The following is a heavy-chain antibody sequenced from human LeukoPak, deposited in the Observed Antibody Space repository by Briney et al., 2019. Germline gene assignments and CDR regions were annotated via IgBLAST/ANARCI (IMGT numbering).Heavy chain of an antibody. CDR3: ARGWRDLPY. D-gene: IGHD6-13*01. J-gene: IGHJ4*02. CDR2: ISSTSSSI. Sequence: PGGSLRLSCAASGFTFSSHSMNWVRQAPGKGLECVSYISSTSSSIYYADSVKGRFTISRDNAKNSLYLQMNSLRAEDTAVYYCARGWRDLPYWGQGTLVTVSS. CDR1: GFTFSSHS. V-gene: IGHV3-48*01.